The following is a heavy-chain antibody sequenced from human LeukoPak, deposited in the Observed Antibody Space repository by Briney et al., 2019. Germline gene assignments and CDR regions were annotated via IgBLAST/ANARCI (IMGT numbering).Heavy chain of an antibody. CDR3: ARSSVVVVAATYDTYNWFDP. CDR1: GDSVSSNSAA. D-gene: IGHD2-15*01. J-gene: IGHJ5*02. CDR2: TYYRSKWYN. V-gene: IGHV6-1*01. Sequence: SQTLSLTCAISGDSVSSNSAAWNWIRQSPSRGLEWLGRTYYRSKWYNDYALSVKSRITINPDTSKNQFSLQLNSVTPEDTAVYYCARSSVVVVAATYDTYNWFDPWGQGTLVTVSS.